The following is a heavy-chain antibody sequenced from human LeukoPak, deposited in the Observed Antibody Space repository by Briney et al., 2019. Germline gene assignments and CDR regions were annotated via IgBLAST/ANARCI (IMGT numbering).Heavy chain of an antibody. J-gene: IGHJ6*03. V-gene: IGHV1-69*05. D-gene: IGHD3-3*01. CDR1: GGTFSSYA. Sequence: SVKVSCKASGGTFSSYAISWVRQAPGQGLEWMGGIIPIFGTANYAQKFQGRVTITRNTSISTAYMELSSPRSEDTAVYYCARGVSGYYIGGANYYYYMDVWGKGTTVTVSS. CDR2: IIPIFGTA. CDR3: ARGVSGYYIGGANYYYYMDV.